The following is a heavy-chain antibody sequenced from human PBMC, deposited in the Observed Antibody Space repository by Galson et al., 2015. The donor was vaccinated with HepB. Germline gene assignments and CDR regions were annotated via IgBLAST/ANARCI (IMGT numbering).Heavy chain of an antibody. D-gene: IGHD3-3*01. Sequence: SLRLSCAASGFSITSYINWVRQAPGKGPEWLAHIVLSETTVHYADSVQGRFTILRDNAKNSLYLQMSSLTDEDTATYYCARGLTTLDVWGKGTTVTVSS. CDR1: GFSITSY. CDR2: IVLSETTV. V-gene: IGHV3-48*02. CDR3: ARGLTTLDV. J-gene: IGHJ6*04.